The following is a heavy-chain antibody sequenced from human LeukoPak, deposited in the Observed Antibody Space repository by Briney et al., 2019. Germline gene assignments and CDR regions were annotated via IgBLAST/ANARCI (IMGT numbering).Heavy chain of an antibody. D-gene: IGHD3-16*01. CDR1: GLIFSSYG. Sequence: PGGSLRLSCAASGLIFSSYGMHWVRQAPGKGLEWVAYIRHDESKTFYADSVKGRFTISRDNSKNTLYLQMHSLRAEDTALYYCAKPVIPSAYQGTYYMDVWGKGTTVTVSS. CDR2: IRHDESKT. V-gene: IGHV3-30*02. J-gene: IGHJ6*03. CDR3: AKPVIPSAYQGTYYMDV.